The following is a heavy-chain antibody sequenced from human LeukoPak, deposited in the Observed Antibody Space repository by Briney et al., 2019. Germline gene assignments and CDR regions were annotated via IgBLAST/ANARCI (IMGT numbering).Heavy chain of an antibody. J-gene: IGHJ4*02. CDR1: GFTFSDKW. CDR2: ISGSGGST. Sequence: GGSLRLSCVGSGFTFSDKWMTWVRQAPGKGLEWVSAISGSGGSTYYADSVKGRFTISRDNSKNTLYLQMNSLRAEDTALYYCAKADNWNSKSSFDYWGQGTLVTVSS. V-gene: IGHV3-23*01. CDR3: AKADNWNSKSSFDY. D-gene: IGHD1-7*01.